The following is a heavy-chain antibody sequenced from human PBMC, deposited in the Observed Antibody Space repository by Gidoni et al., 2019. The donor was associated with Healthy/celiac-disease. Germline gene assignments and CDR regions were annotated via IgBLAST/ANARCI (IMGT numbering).Heavy chain of an antibody. CDR1: GFTFSSYS. CDR3: ARDSNVDTAMVHDY. Sequence: EVQLVKSGGGLVKPAGSLRLSRAASGFTFSSYSMNWVRQAPGKGLEWVSSISSSSSYIYYADSVKGRFTISRYNAKNSLYLQMNSLRAEDTSLYYCARDSNVDTAMVHDYWGQGTLVTVSS. CDR2: ISSSSSYI. D-gene: IGHD5-18*01. J-gene: IGHJ4*02. V-gene: IGHV3-21*01.